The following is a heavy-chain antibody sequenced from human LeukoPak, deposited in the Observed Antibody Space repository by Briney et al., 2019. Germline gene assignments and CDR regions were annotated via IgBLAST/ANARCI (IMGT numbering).Heavy chain of an antibody. Sequence: GGSLRLSCAASGFTFSSYAMSWVRQAPGKGLEWVSAISGSGGSTYYADSVKGRFTISRDNSKNTLYLQMNSLRAEDTAVYYCEFRSFSGNKDYWGQGTLVTVSS. D-gene: IGHD3-10*01. CDR3: EFRSFSGNKDY. CDR1: GFTFSSYA. J-gene: IGHJ4*02. CDR2: ISGSGGST. V-gene: IGHV3-23*01.